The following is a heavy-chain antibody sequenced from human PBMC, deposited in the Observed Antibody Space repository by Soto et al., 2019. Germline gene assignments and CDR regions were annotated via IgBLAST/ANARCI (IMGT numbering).Heavy chain of an antibody. CDR2: IYYSGST. Sequence: SETLSLTCTVSGGSISSYYWSWIRQPPGKGLEWIGYIYYSGSTNYNPSLKSRVTISVDTSKNQFSLKLSSVTAADTAVYYCAREQGIPNWFDPWGQGTLVTVSS. D-gene: IGHD2-2*02. CDR1: GGSISSYY. J-gene: IGHJ5*02. CDR3: AREQGIPNWFDP. V-gene: IGHV4-59*01.